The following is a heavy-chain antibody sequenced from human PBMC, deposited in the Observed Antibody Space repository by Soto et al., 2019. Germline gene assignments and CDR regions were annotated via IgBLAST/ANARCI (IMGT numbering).Heavy chain of an antibody. Sequence: SETLSLTCTVSGGSISSGGYYWSWIRQHPGKGLEWIGYIYYSGSTYYNPSLKSRVTISVDTSKNQFSLKLSSVTAADTAVYYCARGYCSGGSCYVSDHFDYWGQGTLVTVSS. D-gene: IGHD2-15*01. CDR2: IYYSGST. CDR3: ARGYCSGGSCYVSDHFDY. CDR1: GGSISSGGYY. J-gene: IGHJ4*02. V-gene: IGHV4-31*03.